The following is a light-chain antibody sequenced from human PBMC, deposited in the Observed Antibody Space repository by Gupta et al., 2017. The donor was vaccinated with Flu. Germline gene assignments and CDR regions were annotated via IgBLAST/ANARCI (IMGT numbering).Light chain of an antibody. CDR1: SSDVGGSNY. Sequence: QSALTQPASVSGSPGQSITISCTGTSSDVGGSNYVSWYQQHPGKAPKLMIYDVSNRPSGVSSRFSGSKSGNTASLNISGLEAEDESDYYCSSYTSTNTFYVFGTGTKVTVL. CDR3: SSYTSTNTFYV. J-gene: IGLJ1*01. CDR2: DVS. V-gene: IGLV2-14*01.